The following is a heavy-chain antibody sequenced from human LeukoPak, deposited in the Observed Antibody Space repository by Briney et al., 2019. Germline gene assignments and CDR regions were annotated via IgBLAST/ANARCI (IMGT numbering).Heavy chain of an antibody. CDR2: IYYSGST. J-gene: IGHJ6*02. D-gene: IGHD3-22*01. CDR1: GGSISSYY. V-gene: IGHV4-59*01. CDR3: ARDRRYYDTSGTVYYDAMDV. Sequence: SETLSLTCTVSGGSISSYYWSWIRQPPGKGLEWFGYIYYSGSTNYKPSLKSRVTISVDTSKNQFSLKLSSVTAADTAVYYCARDRRYYDTSGTVYYDAMDVWGQGTTVTVSS.